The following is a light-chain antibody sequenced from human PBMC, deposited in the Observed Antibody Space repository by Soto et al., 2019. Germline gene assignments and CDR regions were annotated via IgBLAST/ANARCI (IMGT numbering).Light chain of an antibody. CDR1: TSNIGSNT. CDR2: SNS. V-gene: IGLV1-44*01. J-gene: IGLJ3*02. CDR3: STWDDSLNGWV. Sequence: QAVVTQPPSASGTPGQRVSFSCSGSTSNIGSNTVNWYQQLPGTAPKILIYSNSQRPSGVPERFSGSKSGTSASLAISGLQSDDEAGYYCSTWDDSLNGWVFGGGTKLTVL.